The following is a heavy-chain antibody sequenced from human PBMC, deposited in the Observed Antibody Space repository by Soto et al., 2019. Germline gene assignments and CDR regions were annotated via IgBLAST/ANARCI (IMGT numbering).Heavy chain of an antibody. CDR2: ISGSGGST. Sequence: PGGSLRLSCAASGFTFSSYAMSWVRQAPGKGLEWVSAISGSGGSTYYADSVKGRFTISRDNSKNTLYLQMNSLRAEDTAVYYCAKVDAIMTLYYYYHGMDVWGQGTTVTVSS. D-gene: IGHD2-21*02. CDR1: GFTFSSYA. V-gene: IGHV3-23*01. CDR3: AKVDAIMTLYYYYHGMDV. J-gene: IGHJ6*02.